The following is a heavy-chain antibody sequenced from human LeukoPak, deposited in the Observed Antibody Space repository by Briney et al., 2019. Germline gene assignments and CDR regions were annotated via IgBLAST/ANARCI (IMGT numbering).Heavy chain of an antibody. CDR1: GFTVSSNY. Sequence: GGSLRLSCAASGFTVSSNYMSCVRQAPGKGLEWVSVIYSDGSTYYADSVKGRFTISRDNSKNTLYLQMNSLRAEDTAVYYCAVHSCSWYENAFDIWGQGTMVTVSS. J-gene: IGHJ3*02. CDR2: IYSDGST. CDR3: AVHSCSWYENAFDI. V-gene: IGHV3-66*02. D-gene: IGHD6-13*01.